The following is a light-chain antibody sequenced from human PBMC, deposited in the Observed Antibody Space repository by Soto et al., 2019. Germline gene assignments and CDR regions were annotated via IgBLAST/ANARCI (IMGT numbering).Light chain of an antibody. J-gene: IGLJ1*01. V-gene: IGLV1-40*01. Sequence: QAVLTQPPSVSGAPGQRVTISCTWSSSNIGAGYDVHWYQHLPGTAPKLLIYGNNNRPSGVPDRFSGSKSGTSASLAITGLQAEDEADYYCQSYDNSLSVLYVFGTGTKVTVL. CDR2: GNN. CDR1: SSNIGAGYD. CDR3: QSYDNSLSVLYV.